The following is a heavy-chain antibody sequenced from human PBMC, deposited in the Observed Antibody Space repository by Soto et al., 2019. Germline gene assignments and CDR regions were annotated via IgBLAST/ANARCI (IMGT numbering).Heavy chain of an antibody. CDR1: GGTFSSYA. CDR3: ARDGGFSGYDLAFDY. Sequence: QVQLVQSGAEVKKPGSSVQVSCKASGGTFSSYAISWVRQAPGQGLEWMGGIIPIFGTANYAQKFQGRVTITADESTSTAYMELSSLRSEYTAVYYFARDGGFSGYDLAFDYWGQGTLVTVSS. J-gene: IGHJ4*02. CDR2: IIPIFGTA. D-gene: IGHD5-12*01. V-gene: IGHV1-69*01.